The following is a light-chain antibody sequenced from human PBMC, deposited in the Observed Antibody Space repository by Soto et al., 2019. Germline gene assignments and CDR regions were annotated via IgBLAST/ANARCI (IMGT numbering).Light chain of an antibody. V-gene: IGLV2-14*01. CDR2: EVS. CDR1: SSDVGGYGF. CDR3: SSKSSGSTNML. J-gene: IGLJ3*02. Sequence: QSALTQPASVSGSPGQSITISCTGTSSDVGGYGFVSWYQHHPGEAPKLIIYEVSNRPSGVSSRFSGSKSGNTASLTISGLQAEDGSLYYCSSKSSGSTNMLLGGGTK.